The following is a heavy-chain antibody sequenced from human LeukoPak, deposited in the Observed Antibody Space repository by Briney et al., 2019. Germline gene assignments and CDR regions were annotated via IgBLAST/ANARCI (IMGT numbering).Heavy chain of an antibody. CDR2: ISYGGSNK. D-gene: IGHD6-13*01. CDR1: GFTFSNYG. J-gene: IGHJ4*02. CDR3: AVHPHGQQMALGYFDY. V-gene: IGHV3-30*03. Sequence: GGSLRLSCAASGFTFSNYGMHWVRQAPGKGLEWVAVISYGGSNKYYADSVKGRFTISRDNSKSTLYLQMNSLRAEDTAVYYCAVHPHGQQMALGYFDYWGQGTLVTVSS.